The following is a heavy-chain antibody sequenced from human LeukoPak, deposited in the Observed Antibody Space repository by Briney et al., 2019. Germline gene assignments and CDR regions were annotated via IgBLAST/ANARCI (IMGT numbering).Heavy chain of an antibody. Sequence: ASVKVSCKASGYTFTSYDINWVRQATGQGLEWMGWMNPNSGNTGYAQKFQGRVTITRNTSISTAYMELSSLRSEDTAVYYCARDRFVITFGGVIDDYWGQGTLVTVSS. CDR3: ARDRFVITFGGVIDDY. CDR1: GYTFTSYD. J-gene: IGHJ4*02. V-gene: IGHV1-8*03. CDR2: MNPNSGNT. D-gene: IGHD3-16*02.